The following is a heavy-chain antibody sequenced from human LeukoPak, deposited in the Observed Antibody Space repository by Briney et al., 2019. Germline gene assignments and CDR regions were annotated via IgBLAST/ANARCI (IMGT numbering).Heavy chain of an antibody. Sequence: GASVKVSCKVSGYTLTELSMHWVRQAPGKGLEWMGGFDPEDGETIYAQKFQGRVTMTEDTSTDTAYMELSSLRSEDTAVYYCATVYRYSGSYFLFSGFDYWGQGTLVTVPS. D-gene: IGHD1-26*01. CDR2: FDPEDGET. V-gene: IGHV1-24*01. J-gene: IGHJ4*02. CDR1: GYTLTELS. CDR3: ATVYRYSGSYFLFSGFDY.